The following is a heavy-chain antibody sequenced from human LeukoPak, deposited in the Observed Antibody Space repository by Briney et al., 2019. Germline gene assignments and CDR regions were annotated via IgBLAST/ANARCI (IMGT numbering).Heavy chain of an antibody. V-gene: IGHV7-4-1*02. CDR3: ARVGGGYDFWSGYYGYYYYGMDV. CDR2: INTNTGNP. Sequence: GASVKVSCKTSGYTFTSYAVHWVRQAPGQGLEWMGWINTNTGNPTYAQGFTGRFVFSLDTSVSTAYLQISSLKAEDTAVYYCARVGGGYDFWSGYYGYYYYGMDVWGQGTTVTVSS. J-gene: IGHJ6*02. CDR1: GYTFTSYA. D-gene: IGHD3-3*01.